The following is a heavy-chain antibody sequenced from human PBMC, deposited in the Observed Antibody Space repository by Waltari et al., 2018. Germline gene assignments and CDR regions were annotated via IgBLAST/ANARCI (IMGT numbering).Heavy chain of an antibody. V-gene: IGHV4-38-2*02. CDR2: IYYSGAI. D-gene: IGHD1-26*01. J-gene: IGHJ5*02. CDR1: GYSISSGYW. Sequence: QVQLQESGPGLVKPSEDLSLTCTVSGYSISSGYWWGWFRQPPGKGLEWIASIYYSGAIQYNPSLGSRATISTDTSKNQFSLRLTSVTAADTAVYYCANNEWGLPVSWGQGTVVTVSS. CDR3: ANNEWGLPVS.